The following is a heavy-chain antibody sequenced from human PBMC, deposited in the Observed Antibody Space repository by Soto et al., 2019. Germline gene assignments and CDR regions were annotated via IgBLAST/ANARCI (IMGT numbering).Heavy chain of an antibody. CDR3: AEVKVLRFLKWLPAYFDY. J-gene: IGHJ4*02. CDR1: GYTLTSYV. CDR2: LVVGSGNT. D-gene: IGHD3-3*01. V-gene: IGHV1-58*02. Sequence: SMKCSFKASGYTLTSYVISWVRQARGQLLEWIGWLVVGSGNTNYAKHFQERVTLTTDMYTGTAYMELSSLRYEDADVCDWAEVKVLRFLKWLPAYFDYWGEGTLVTVST.